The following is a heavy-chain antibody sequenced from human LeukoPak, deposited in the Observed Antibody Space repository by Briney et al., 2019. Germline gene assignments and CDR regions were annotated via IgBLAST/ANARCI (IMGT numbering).Heavy chain of an antibody. J-gene: IGHJ4*02. CDR2: ISSGGSPM. D-gene: IGHD3-22*01. CDR3: VRDVHYYDTTDPKYHLDY. Sequence: GGSLRLSCAASGFTFSRYSMNWIRQSPEKGLVWVAQISSGGSPMYYVDSGEGRFTVSRDNARNSLYLEVHSLRAEDTAVYYCVRDVHYYDTTDPKYHLDYWGQGTLVTVSS. CDR1: GFTFSRYS. V-gene: IGHV3-48*04.